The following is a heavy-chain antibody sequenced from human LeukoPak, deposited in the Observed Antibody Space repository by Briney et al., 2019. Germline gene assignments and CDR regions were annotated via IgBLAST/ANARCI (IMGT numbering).Heavy chain of an antibody. CDR1: GFTFSTYG. D-gene: IGHD4-17*01. CDR3: ARATDYGDCEAVDGMDV. CDR2: ISSSSSYI. J-gene: IGHJ6*02. Sequence: GGSLRLSCVASGFTFSTYGMQWVRQTPGKGLEWVSSISSSSSYIYYADSVKGRFTVSRDNAKNSLYLQMNSLRAEDTAVYYCARATDYGDCEAVDGMDVWGQGTTVTVSS. V-gene: IGHV3-21*01.